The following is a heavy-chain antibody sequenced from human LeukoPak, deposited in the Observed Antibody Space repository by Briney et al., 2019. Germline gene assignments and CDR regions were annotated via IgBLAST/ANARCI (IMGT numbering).Heavy chain of an antibody. J-gene: IGHJ6*03. CDR2: INTSGST. V-gene: IGHV4-4*07. CDR3: AREVNSNYYYYYMDV. CDR1: GGSISSYY. Sequence: PSETLSLTCTVSGGSISSYYWSWIRQPAGKGLEWIGRINTSGSTNYNPSLKSRVAISVDTSKNQFSLKLSSVTAADTAVYYCAREVNSNYYYYYMDVWGKGTTVTVSS. D-gene: IGHD4-11*01.